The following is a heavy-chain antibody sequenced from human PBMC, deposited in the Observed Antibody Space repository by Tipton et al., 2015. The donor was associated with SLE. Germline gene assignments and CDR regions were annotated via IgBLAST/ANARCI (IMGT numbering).Heavy chain of an antibody. J-gene: IGHJ6*03. D-gene: IGHD2-2*03. V-gene: IGHV4-30-4*07. CDR1: GGSISSGGYS. CDR3: VGYCSSTGCRSPYSYYYMDV. CDR2: ISYSGST. Sequence: TLSLTCVVSGGSISSGGYSWSWIRQTPGKGLEWIGAISYSGSTYYNPSLKSRVTISVDASKNQFSLKVSSVTAADTAIYYCVGYCSSTGCRSPYSYYYMDVWGNKGTTVTVSS.